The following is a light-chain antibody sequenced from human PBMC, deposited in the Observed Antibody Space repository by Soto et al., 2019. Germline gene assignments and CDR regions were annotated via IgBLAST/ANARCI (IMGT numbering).Light chain of an antibody. CDR3: QQYNSVSLLT. CDR1: QSLLHTNGYTF. CDR2: KAS. Sequence: MTQSPLSLPVTPGEPASISCTSSQSLLHTNGYTFLGWYQQKPGKAPKLLIYKASSLESGVPSRFSGSGSGTEFTLTISSLQPDDFATYYCQQYNSVSLLTFGGGTKVDIK. J-gene: IGKJ4*01. V-gene: IGKV1-5*03.